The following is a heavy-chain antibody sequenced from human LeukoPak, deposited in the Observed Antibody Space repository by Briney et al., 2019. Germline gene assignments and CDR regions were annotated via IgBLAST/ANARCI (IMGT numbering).Heavy chain of an antibody. CDR2: INSDGSST. V-gene: IGHV3-74*01. J-gene: IGHJ4*02. CDR3: AREGAAVYYDSSGYYHHTNYFDY. Sequence: GGSLRLTSAASGFIFSSYSMNWVRQAPGKGLEWVSRINSDGSSTSYADSVKGRFTISRDNAKNTLYLQMNSLRAEDTAVYYCAREGAAVYYDSSGYYHHTNYFDYWGQGTLVTVSS. CDR1: GFIFSSYS. D-gene: IGHD3-22*01.